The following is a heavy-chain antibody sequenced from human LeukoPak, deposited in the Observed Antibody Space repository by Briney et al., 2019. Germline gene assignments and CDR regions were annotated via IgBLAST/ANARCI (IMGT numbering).Heavy chain of an antibody. D-gene: IGHD4/OR15-4a*01. V-gene: IGHV1-46*01. Sequence: ASVKVSCRASGYTFTSYYMHWVRQAPGQGLEWMGIINPSGGSTSYAQKFQGRVTMTRDMSTSTVYMELSSLRSEDTAVYYCARTGLMVNAFDIWGQGTMVTVSS. CDR1: GYTFTSYY. CDR3: ARTGLMVNAFDI. CDR2: INPSGGST. J-gene: IGHJ3*02.